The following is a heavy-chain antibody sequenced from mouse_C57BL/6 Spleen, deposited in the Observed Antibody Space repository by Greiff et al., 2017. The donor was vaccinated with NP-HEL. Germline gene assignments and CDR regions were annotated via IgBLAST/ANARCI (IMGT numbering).Heavy chain of an antibody. Sequence: QVQLQQPGTDLVKPGASVKLSCKASGYTFTSYWMHWVKQRPGQGLEWIGNINPSNGGTNYNEKFKSKATLTVDKSSSTAYMQLSSLTSEDSAVDYCARRGYYGDWYFDVWGTGTTVTVSS. D-gene: IGHD1-1*01. V-gene: IGHV1-53*01. CDR2: INPSNGGT. CDR3: ARRGYYGDWYFDV. J-gene: IGHJ1*03. CDR1: GYTFTSYW.